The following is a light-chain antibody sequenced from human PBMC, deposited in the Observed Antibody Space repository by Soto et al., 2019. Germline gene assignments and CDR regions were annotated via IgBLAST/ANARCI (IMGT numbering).Light chain of an antibody. V-gene: IGLV2-23*01. CDR2: EGS. J-gene: IGLJ1*01. CDR3: CSCEGRSTSYV. Sequence: QSALTQPASVSGSPGQSITISCTGTSSDVGSYNLVSWYQQHPGKAPKLMIYEGSKRPSGVSNRFSGSKSGNTASLTISGLQAEDEADYYCCSCEGRSTSYVFGTGTKVTVL. CDR1: SSDVGSYNL.